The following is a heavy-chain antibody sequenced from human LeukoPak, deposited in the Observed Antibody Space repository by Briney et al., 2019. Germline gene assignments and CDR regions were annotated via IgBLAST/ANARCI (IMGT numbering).Heavy chain of an antibody. V-gene: IGHV1-2*06. CDR2: INPNSGGT. CDR3: ARGRVGAITFDY. Sequence: ASVKVSCKASGYTFTGYYMHWVRQAPGQGLEWMGRINPNSGGTNYAQKFQGRVTTTRDTSISTAYMELSRLRSDDTAVYYCARGRVGAITFDYWGQGTLVTVSS. CDR1: GYTFTGYY. J-gene: IGHJ4*02. D-gene: IGHD1-26*01.